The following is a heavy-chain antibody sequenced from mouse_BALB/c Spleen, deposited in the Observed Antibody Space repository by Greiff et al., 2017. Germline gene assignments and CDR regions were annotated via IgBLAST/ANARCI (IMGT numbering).Heavy chain of an antibody. V-gene: IGHV5-12-2*01. CDR2: ISNGGGST. Sequence: DVKLVESGGGLVQPGGSLKLSCAASGFTFSSYTMSWVRQTPEKRLEWVAYISNGGGSTYYPDTVKGRFTISRDNAKNTLYLQMSSLKSEDTAMYYCARPTPYDFHYFDYWGQGTTLTVAS. CDR3: ARPTPYDFHYFDY. CDR1: GFTFSSYT. J-gene: IGHJ2*01. D-gene: IGHD2-4*01.